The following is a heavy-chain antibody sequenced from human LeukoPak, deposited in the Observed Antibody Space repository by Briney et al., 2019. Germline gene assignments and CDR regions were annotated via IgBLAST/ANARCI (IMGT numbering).Heavy chain of an antibody. V-gene: IGHV3-11*04. Sequence: GGSLRLSCAASGFTFSDYYMSWIRQAPGKGLEWVSYISSSNTIYYADSVKGRFTISRDNAKNSLYLQMNSLRAEDTAVYYCARELRYSYGSGSSGWPTYFDYWGQGTLVTVSS. CDR1: GFTFSDYY. CDR3: ARELRYSYGSGSSGWPTYFDY. J-gene: IGHJ4*02. CDR2: ISSSNTI. D-gene: IGHD3-10*01.